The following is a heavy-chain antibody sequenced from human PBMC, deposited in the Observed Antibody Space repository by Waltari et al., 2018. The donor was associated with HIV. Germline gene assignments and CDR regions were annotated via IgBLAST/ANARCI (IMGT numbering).Heavy chain of an antibody. CDR1: GFTFDDYV. D-gene: IGHD6-19*01. CDR2: ISWNSGII. V-gene: IGHV3-9*01. CDR3: AKDMSGRIAVAGT. Sequence: EVQLVESGGGLVQPGRSLRLSCAASGFTFDDYVMHLVRQAPGKGLEWVSGISWNSGIIGYADSVKGRFTISRDNAKNSLYLQMNSLRAQDTALYYCAKDMSGRIAVAGTWGQGTLVTVSS. J-gene: IGHJ4*02.